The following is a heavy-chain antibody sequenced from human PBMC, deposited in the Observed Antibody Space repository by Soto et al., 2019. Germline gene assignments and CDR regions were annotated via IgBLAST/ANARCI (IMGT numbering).Heavy chain of an antibody. Sequence: SETLSLTCTVSGGSISSYYWSWIRQPPGKGLEWIGYIYYSGSTNYNPSLKSRVTISVDTSKNQFSLKLSSVTAADTAMYYCARQNLWYDYIWGTTRPDAFDVWGQGTMVTVSS. V-gene: IGHV4-59*01. CDR2: IYYSGST. CDR3: ARQNLWYDYIWGTTRPDAFDV. CDR1: GGSISSYY. D-gene: IGHD3-16*01. J-gene: IGHJ3*01.